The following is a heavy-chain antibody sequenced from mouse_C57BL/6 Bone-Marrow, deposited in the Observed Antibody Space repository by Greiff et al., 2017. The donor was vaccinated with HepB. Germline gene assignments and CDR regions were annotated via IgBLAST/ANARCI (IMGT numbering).Heavy chain of an antibody. V-gene: IGHV5-6*01. D-gene: IGHD2-12*01. CDR2: ISSGGSYT. Sequence: EVQGVESGGDLVKPGGSLKLSCAASGFTFSSYGMSWVRQTPDKRLEWVATISSGGSYTYYPDSVKGRFTISRDNAKNTLNLQMSSLKSEDTAMYYCARHELVLFYAWFAYWGQGTLVTVSA. CDR3: ARHELVLFYAWFAY. J-gene: IGHJ3*01. CDR1: GFTFSSYG.